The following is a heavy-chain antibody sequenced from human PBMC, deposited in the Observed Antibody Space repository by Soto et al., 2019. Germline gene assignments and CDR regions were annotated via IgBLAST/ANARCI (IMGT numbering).Heavy chain of an antibody. CDR1: GGSISSYY. J-gene: IGHJ4*02. V-gene: IGHV4-59*01. CDR2: IYYSGST. CDR3: ASSTGRLDPINFDY. D-gene: IGHD2-2*03. Sequence: PSANLSLTSTVSGGSISSYYCSWIRQPPGKGLEWIGYIYYSGSTNYNPSLKRRVTISVDTSKNQFSLKLSSVTAADTAVYYCASSTGRLDPINFDYWGQGTLVTVSS.